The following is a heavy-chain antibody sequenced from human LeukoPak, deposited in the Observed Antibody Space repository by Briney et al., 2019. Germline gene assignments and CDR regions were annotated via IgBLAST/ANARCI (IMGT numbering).Heavy chain of an antibody. CDR1: GGSISSYY. Sequence: PSETLSLTCTVSGGSISSYYWSWIRQPPGKGLEWIGYIYYSGSTNYNPSLKSRVTISVDTSKNQFSLKLSSVTAADTAVYYCARDLSWFGENWFDPWGQGTLVTVSS. CDR3: ARDLSWFGENWFDP. CDR2: IYYSGST. J-gene: IGHJ5*02. D-gene: IGHD3-10*01. V-gene: IGHV4-59*01.